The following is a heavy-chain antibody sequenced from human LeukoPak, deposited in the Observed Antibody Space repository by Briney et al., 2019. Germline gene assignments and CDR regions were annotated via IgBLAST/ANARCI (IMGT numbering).Heavy chain of an antibody. D-gene: IGHD6-19*01. V-gene: IGHV1-18*01. J-gene: IGHJ3*02. Sequence: ASVKVSCKASGYTFTSYGISWVRQAPGQGLEWMGWISAYNGNTNYAQKLQGRVTMTTDTSTSTAYMELRSLRSDGTAVYYCARLEQWLALGGAFDIWGQGTMVTVSS. CDR3: ARLEQWLALGGAFDI. CDR1: GYTFTSYG. CDR2: ISAYNGNT.